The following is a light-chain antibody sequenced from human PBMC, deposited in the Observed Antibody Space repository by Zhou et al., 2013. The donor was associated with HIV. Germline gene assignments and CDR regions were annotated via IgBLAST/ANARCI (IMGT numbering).Light chain of an antibody. Sequence: EIVLTQSPGTLSLSPGERATLSCRASQSVSSSYLAWYQQKPGQAPRLLIYGASSRATGIPDRFSGSGSGTDFTLTISRLEPEDFAVYYCQQYENWPPWTFGQGTKVEIK. J-gene: IGKJ1*01. CDR1: QSVSSSY. CDR3: QQYENWPPWT. CDR2: GAS. V-gene: IGKV3-20*01.